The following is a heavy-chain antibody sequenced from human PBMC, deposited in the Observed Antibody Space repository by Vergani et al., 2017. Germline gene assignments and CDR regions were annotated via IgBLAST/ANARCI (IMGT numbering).Heavy chain of an antibody. J-gene: IGHJ3*02. V-gene: IGHV4-59*01. CDR2: IYYSGST. Sequence: QVQLQESGPGLVKPSETLSLTCTVSGCSISSYYWRWIRQPPGKGLELIGYIYYSGSTNYNPSLKSRVTISVDTSKNQFSLKLISVTAADTAVYYCARNPYCGGDCYSDAFDIWGQGTMVTVSS. D-gene: IGHD2-21*02. CDR3: ARNPYCGGDCYSDAFDI. CDR1: GCSISSYY.